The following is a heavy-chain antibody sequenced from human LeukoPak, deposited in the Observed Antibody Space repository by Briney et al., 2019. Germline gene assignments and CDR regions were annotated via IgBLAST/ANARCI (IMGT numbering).Heavy chain of an antibody. D-gene: IGHD2-2*01. Sequence: SETLSLTCTVSGGSFSSYHWSWIRQPAGKGLEWIGRIHTTGSTNYNPSLKSRVTISVDTSKNQFSLKLSSVTAADTAVYYCARVMSPKYCSSTSCYEHYYYYYMDVWGKGTTVTVSS. CDR2: IHTTGST. CDR1: GGSFSSYH. V-gene: IGHV4-4*07. J-gene: IGHJ6*03. CDR3: ARVMSPKYCSSTSCYEHYYYYYMDV.